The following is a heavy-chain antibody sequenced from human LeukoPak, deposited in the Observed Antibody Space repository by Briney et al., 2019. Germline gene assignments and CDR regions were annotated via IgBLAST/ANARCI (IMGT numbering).Heavy chain of an antibody. D-gene: IGHD3-22*01. J-gene: IGHJ3*02. CDR2: HYKNNYYI. V-gene: IGHV3-21*01. Sequence: GALRLSCAASGFTLKRYSMKWGRQAPGEGLGGGFSHYKNNYYIYYADSVEGRFTISRDNAKNSLYLQMNSLRAEDSAVYYCARDKDYYDSTGYYYLDAFDIWGQGTMVTVSS. CDR3: ARDKDYYDSTGYYYLDAFDI. CDR1: GFTLKRYS.